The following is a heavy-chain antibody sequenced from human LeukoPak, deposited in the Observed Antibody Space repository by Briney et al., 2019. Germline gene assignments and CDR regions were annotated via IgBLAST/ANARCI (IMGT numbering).Heavy chain of an antibody. CDR1: GIAVTTNY. CDR3: ASPSNNSRYAFDY. D-gene: IGHD3-22*01. J-gene: IGHJ4*02. Sequence: GGSLRLSCAASGIAVTTNYMSWVRQAPGKGLEWVSVIYLGGGTHHADSVKGRFTISRDYSMNTRYLEMNSLRVEDTAIYYCASPSNNSRYAFDYWGQGALGTVSS. V-gene: IGHV3-53*01. CDR2: IYLGGGT.